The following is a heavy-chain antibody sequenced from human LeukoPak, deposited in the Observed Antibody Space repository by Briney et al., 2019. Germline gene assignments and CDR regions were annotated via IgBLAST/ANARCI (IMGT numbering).Heavy chain of an antibody. Sequence: GGSLRLSCAASGFTFSSYSMNWVRQAPGKGLEWVSYISSSSSTIYYADSVKGRFTISRDNAKNSLYLQMNSLRAEDAAVYYCARERPYCGTSCYELFDYWGQGTLVTVSS. CDR3: ARERPYCGTSCYELFDY. CDR2: ISSSSSTI. D-gene: IGHD2-2*01. V-gene: IGHV3-48*01. J-gene: IGHJ4*02. CDR1: GFTFSSYS.